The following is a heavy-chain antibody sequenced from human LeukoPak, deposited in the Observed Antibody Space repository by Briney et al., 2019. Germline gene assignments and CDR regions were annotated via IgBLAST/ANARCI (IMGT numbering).Heavy chain of an antibody. CDR1: GYSISSGYY. Sequence: PSETLSLTCTVSGYSISSGYYWGWIRQPPGKGLEWIGSIYHSGSTYYNPSLKSRVTISVDTSKNQFSLKLSSVTAADTAVYYCARADGDSDYWGQGTLVTVSS. CDR3: ARADGDSDY. CDR2: IYHSGST. V-gene: IGHV4-38-2*02. D-gene: IGHD4-17*01. J-gene: IGHJ4*02.